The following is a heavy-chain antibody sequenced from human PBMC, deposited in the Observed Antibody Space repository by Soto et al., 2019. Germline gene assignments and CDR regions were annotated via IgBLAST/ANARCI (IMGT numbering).Heavy chain of an antibody. V-gene: IGHV3-21*01. CDR1: GFTFGTFT. Sequence: EVPLVESGGGLVKPGGSLRLSCAASGFTFGTFTMSWVRQAPGKGLEWVSSIGTTSTYIYYADSVRGRFTISRDNAKNSLYLQMNSLRAEDTAVYFCARVMCGDCSSYYYYSMDVWGQGTTVTVSS. D-gene: IGHD2-21*02. CDR3: ARVMCGDCSSYYYYSMDV. J-gene: IGHJ6*02. CDR2: IGTTSTYI.